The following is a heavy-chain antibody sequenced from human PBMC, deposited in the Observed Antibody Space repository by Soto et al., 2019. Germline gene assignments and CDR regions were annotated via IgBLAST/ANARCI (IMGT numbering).Heavy chain of an antibody. J-gene: IGHJ6*03. CDR1: GFTFSSYW. Sequence: GGSLRLSCAASGFTFSSYWMSWVGQAPGKGLEWVANIKQDGSEKYYVDSVKGRFTISRDNAKNSLYLQMNSLRAEDTAVYYCARGLRYYYYYMDVWGKGTTVTVSS. CDR3: ARGLRYYYYYMDV. CDR2: IKQDGSEK. V-gene: IGHV3-7*01.